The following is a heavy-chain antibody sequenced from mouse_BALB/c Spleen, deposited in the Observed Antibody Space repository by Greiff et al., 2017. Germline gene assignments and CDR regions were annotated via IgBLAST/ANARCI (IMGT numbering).Heavy chain of an antibody. J-gene: IGHJ1*01. CDR3: TREENYYGSSYWYFDV. CDR1: GFTFSSYT. V-gene: IGHV5-6-4*01. CDR2: ISSGGSYT. Sequence: EVQLVESGGGLVKPGGSLKLSCAASGFTFSSYTMSWVRQTPEKRLVWVATISSGGSYTYYPDSVKGRFTISRDNAKNTLYLQMSSLKSEDTAMYYCTREENYYGSSYWYFDVWGAGTTVTVSS. D-gene: IGHD1-1*01.